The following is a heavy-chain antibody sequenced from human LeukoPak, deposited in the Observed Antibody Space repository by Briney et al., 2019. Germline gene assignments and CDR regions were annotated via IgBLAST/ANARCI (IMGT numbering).Heavy chain of an antibody. CDR3: AKAQISIAYGYYFDY. Sequence: GGSLRLSCAASGFPFSLYVMTWVRQAPGKGLEWVSGISGAGGTTYYADSVRGRFTISRDNSKNSLYLQINSLGAEDTALYYCAKAQISIAYGYYFDYWGQGALVTVSS. D-gene: IGHD2-21*01. V-gene: IGHV3-23*01. J-gene: IGHJ4*02. CDR2: ISGAGGTT. CDR1: GFPFSLYV.